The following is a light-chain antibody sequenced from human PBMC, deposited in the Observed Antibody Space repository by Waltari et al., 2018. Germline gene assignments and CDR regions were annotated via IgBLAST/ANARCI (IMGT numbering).Light chain of an antibody. CDR1: SSDVGGSNY. CDR2: DVR. Sequence: QSALTQPASVSGSPGQSITISCTGTSSDVGGSNYVSWYQQYPGNAPKLMIYDVRERPSGVSNRFSGSKSGNTASLTISGLQAEDEADYYCCSYAGSSTLVFGGGTKLTVL. J-gene: IGLJ2*01. CDR3: CSYAGSSTLV. V-gene: IGLV2-23*02.